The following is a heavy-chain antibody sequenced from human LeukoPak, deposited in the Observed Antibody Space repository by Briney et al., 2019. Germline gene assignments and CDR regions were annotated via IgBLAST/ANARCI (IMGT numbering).Heavy chain of an antibody. CDR3: ARNRVRSYGFNYYMDV. V-gene: IGHV4-39*01. CDR1: GGSISSSSYY. Sequence: PSETLSLTCTVSGGSISSSSYYWGWIRQPPGKGLEWIGSIYYSGSTYYNPSLKGRVTISVDTSKNQFSLKLSSVTAADTAVYYCARNRVRSYGFNYYMDVWGKGTTVTVSS. CDR2: IYYSGST. D-gene: IGHD5-18*01. J-gene: IGHJ6*03.